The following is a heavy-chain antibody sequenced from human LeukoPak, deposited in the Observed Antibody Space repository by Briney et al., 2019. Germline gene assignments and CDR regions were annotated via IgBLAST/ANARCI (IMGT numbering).Heavy chain of an antibody. V-gene: IGHV3-33*01. CDR2: IWYDGSNK. Sequence: GSLRLSCAASGFTFSSYGMHWVRQAPGKGLEWVAVIWYDGSNKYYADSVKGRFTISRDNSKNTLYLQMNSLRAEDTAVYYCARERMGRYYFDYWGQGTLVTVSS. CDR1: GFTFSSYG. D-gene: IGHD1-26*01. J-gene: IGHJ4*02. CDR3: ARERMGRYYFDY.